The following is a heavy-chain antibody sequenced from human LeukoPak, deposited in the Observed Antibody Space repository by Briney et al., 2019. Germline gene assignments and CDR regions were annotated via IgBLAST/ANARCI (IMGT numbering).Heavy chain of an antibody. D-gene: IGHD4-17*01. CDR1: GFTLSSSA. J-gene: IGHJ4*02. V-gene: IGHV3-23*01. CDR2: FIGSSGTT. CDR3: AKEGGYGDLDY. Sequence: GGSLRLSCVASGFTLSSSAMSWVRQAPGQGLEWVSAFIGSSGTTYYGDSVKGRFTISRDNSKNTLYLQMNSLRAEDTALYYCAKEGGYGDLDYWGQGTLVTVSS.